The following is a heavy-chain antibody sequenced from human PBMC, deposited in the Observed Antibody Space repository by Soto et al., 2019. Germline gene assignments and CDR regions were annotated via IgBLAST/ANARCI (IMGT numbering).Heavy chain of an antibody. CDR2: ISGGGDAA. V-gene: IGHV3-23*01. CDR3: ARKILGSTTRPNYWYFDL. D-gene: IGHD7-27*01. CDR1: GFTFINYA. J-gene: IGHJ2*01. Sequence: EVQVLESGGGLVQPGGSLRLSCAGSGFTFINYAMNWVRQAPGKGLEWVSSISGGGDAAFFPDSVRGRFTISRDNSKNTVTLRVSSLGGEDTAVYSGARKILGSTTRPNYWYFDLWGRGTLVTVS.